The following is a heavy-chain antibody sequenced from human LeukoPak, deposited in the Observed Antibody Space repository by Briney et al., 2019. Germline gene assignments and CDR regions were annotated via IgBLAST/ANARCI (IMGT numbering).Heavy chain of an antibody. Sequence: PGGSLRLSCAPSGFSVSANYMSWVRQAPGKGLEWVSVIYSGGSTYYADSVRGRFTISRDNAKNTLHLQMNSLRVEDTAVYYCAKDRVVRGVMGAGAYWGQGTLVTVSS. CDR3: AKDRVVRGVMGAGAY. D-gene: IGHD3-10*02. CDR1: GFSVSANY. CDR2: IYSGGST. J-gene: IGHJ4*02. V-gene: IGHV3-53*01.